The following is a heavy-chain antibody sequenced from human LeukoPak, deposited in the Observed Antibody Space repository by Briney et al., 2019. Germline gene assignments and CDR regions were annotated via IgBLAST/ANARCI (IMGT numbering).Heavy chain of an antibody. CDR3: ARGPRRGYCSSTSCPNWFDP. Sequence: SETLSLTCTVSGGSISSSSYHWGWVRQPPGKGLEWIGEINHSGSTNYNPSLKSRVTISVDTSKNQFSLKLSSVTAADTAVYYCARGPRRGYCSSTSCPNWFDPWGQGTLVTVSS. V-gene: IGHV4-39*07. CDR1: GGSISSSSYH. J-gene: IGHJ5*02. D-gene: IGHD2-2*01. CDR2: INHSGST.